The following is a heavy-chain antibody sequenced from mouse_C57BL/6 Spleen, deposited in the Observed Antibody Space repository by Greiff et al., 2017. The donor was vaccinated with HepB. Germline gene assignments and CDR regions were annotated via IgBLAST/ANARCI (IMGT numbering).Heavy chain of an antibody. J-gene: IGHJ3*01. V-gene: IGHV1-15*01. Sequence: VQLQESGAELVRPGASVTLSCKASGYTFTDYEMHWVKQTPVHGLEWIGAIDPETGGTAYNQKFKGKAILTADKSSSTAYMELRSLTSEDSAVYYCTRPASQFSWFAYWGQGTLVTVSA. CDR1: GYTFTDYE. CDR3: TRPASQFSWFAY. CDR2: IDPETGGT.